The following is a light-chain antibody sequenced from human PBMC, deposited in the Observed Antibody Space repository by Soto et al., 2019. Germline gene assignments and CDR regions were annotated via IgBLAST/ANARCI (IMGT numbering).Light chain of an antibody. V-gene: IGLV2-23*01. J-gene: IGLJ2*01. Sequence: SALPQPASVSVSPGQSITISCTGSSSDVGSYNLVSWYQQHPGKAPKLMIYEGSKRPSGVSNRFSGSKSGSTASLTISGLQAEDEADYYCCSNAGRSIVVFGGGTKVTV. CDR2: EGS. CDR3: CSNAGRSIVV. CDR1: SSDVGSYNL.